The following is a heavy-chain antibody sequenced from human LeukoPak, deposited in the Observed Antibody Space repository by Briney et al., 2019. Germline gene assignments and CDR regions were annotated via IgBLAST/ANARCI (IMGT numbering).Heavy chain of an antibody. J-gene: IGHJ5*02. V-gene: IGHV4-34*01. CDR3: ATIWYSSSSPWFDP. CDR1: GGSFSGYY. Sequence: SETLSLTCAVYGGSFSGYYWSWIRQPPGKGLEWIGEINHSGSTDYNPSLKSRVTISVDTSKNQFSLKLSSVTAADTAVYYCATIWYSSSSPWFDPWGQGTLVTVSS. CDR2: INHSGST. D-gene: IGHD6-6*01.